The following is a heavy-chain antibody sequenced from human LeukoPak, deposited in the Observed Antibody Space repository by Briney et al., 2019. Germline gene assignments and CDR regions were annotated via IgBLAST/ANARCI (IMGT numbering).Heavy chain of an antibody. Sequence: GGSLRLSCAASGFTFSSYGMHWVRQAPCKGLEWVALIRYDGSNKYYADSVTGRFTISRDNSKNTLYLQMNSLRGEDTAVYYCAKDRGNSFYYGMDLWGQGTTVTVSS. V-gene: IGHV3-30*02. D-gene: IGHD3-10*01. CDR1: GFTFSSYG. J-gene: IGHJ6*02. CDR3: AKDRGNSFYYGMDL. CDR2: IRYDGSNK.